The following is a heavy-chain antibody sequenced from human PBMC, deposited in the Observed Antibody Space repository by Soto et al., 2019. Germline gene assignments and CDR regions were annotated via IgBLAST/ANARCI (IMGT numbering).Heavy chain of an antibody. CDR2: MNSNSGKT. V-gene: IGHV1-18*01. CDR1: GYSYTTFG. J-gene: IGHJ4*02. Sequence: QVQLVQSGAEVKKPGASVKVSCKPSGYSYTTFGISWVRQAPGQGLEWMGWMNSNSGKTYYAQKIQGRVTMTTDPFTRTAYMDLRSLTSDDTAVYFCVRDRLTVTGTKCFDYWGQGTLVTVSS. CDR3: VRDRLTVTGTKCFDY. D-gene: IGHD4-17*01.